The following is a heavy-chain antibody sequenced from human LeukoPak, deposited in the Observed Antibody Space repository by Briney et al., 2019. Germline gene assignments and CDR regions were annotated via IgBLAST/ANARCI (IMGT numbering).Heavy chain of an antibody. Sequence: GGSLRLSCAASGFTFSSYEMNWVRQAPGKGLEWVSYISSSGSTIYYADSVKGRFTISRDNAKNSLYLQMNSLRAEDTAVYYCARAHYYDSSGYYPPDAFDIWGQGTMVTVSS. CDR2: ISSSGSTI. CDR1: GFTFSSYE. CDR3: ARAHYYDSSGYYPPDAFDI. V-gene: IGHV3-48*03. D-gene: IGHD3-22*01. J-gene: IGHJ3*02.